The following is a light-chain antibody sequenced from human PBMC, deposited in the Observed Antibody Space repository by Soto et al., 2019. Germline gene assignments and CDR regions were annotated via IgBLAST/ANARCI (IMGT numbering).Light chain of an antibody. CDR1: KSVSSSN. V-gene: IGKV3-20*01. CDR3: EPYGSSPS. Sequence: SPETRGARSWGASKSVSSSNLAWYQQKPGQAPRLLIYGASSRATGIPDRFSGSGSGTDFTLTISRLAPEDSAVYYCEPYGSSPSFAGGTKVDIK. CDR2: GAS. J-gene: IGKJ4*01.